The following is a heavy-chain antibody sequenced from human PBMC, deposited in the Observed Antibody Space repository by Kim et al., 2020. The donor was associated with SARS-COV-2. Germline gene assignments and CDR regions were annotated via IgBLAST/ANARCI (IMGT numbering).Heavy chain of an antibody. D-gene: IGHD1-1*01. J-gene: IGHJ3*02. CDR3: ARDLPGTPDAFDI. Sequence: SETLSLTCTVSGGSISSYYWSWIRQPPGKGLEWIGYIYYSGSTNYNPSLKSRVTISVDTSKNQFSLKLSSVTAADTAVYYCARDLPGTPDAFDIWGQGTMVTVSS. V-gene: IGHV4-59*01. CDR2: IYYSGST. CDR1: GGSISSYY.